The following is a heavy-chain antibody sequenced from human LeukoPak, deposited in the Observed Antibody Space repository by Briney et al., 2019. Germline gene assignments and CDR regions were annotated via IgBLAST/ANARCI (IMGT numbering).Heavy chain of an antibody. CDR1: GFIFSNYG. V-gene: IGHV3-30*02. J-gene: IGHJ4*02. Sequence: GGSLRLSCAASGFIFSNYGMHWVRQAPGKGLEWVAFIRYDGSDKYYADSVKGRFTISRDNSKNTVYLQMNSLRAEDTAVYYCAKMIAVAGNGWYFDYWGQGTLVTVSS. D-gene: IGHD6-19*01. CDR3: AKMIAVAGNGWYFDY. CDR2: IRYDGSDK.